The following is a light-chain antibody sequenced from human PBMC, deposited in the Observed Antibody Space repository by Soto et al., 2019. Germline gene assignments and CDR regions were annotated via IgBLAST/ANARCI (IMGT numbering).Light chain of an antibody. Sequence: QSVLTQPRSVSGSPGQSVTISCAGTSSDVGAYNHVSWYQQHPGKAPKLMIYDASKRPSGVPDRFSASKSGNTASLTISGLQAEDEADYYCCSYAGSYTWVFSGGTQLTVL. CDR1: SSDVGAYNH. V-gene: IGLV2-11*01. J-gene: IGLJ3*02. CDR3: CSYAGSYTWV. CDR2: DAS.